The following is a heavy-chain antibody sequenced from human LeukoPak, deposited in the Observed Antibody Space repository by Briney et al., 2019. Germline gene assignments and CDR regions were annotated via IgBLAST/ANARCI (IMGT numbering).Heavy chain of an antibody. J-gene: IGHJ4*02. CDR2: IKQDGTEK. Sequence: PGGSLRLSCAASGLTFSSYWMTWVRQAPGKGLEWVANIKQDGTEKYYVDSVKGRFTISRDNAKNSLYLQMNSLRAEDTAVYYCARDSEWGLLRSDYWGQGTLVTVSS. CDR1: GLTFSSYW. CDR3: ARDSEWGLLRSDY. D-gene: IGHD1-26*01. V-gene: IGHV3-7*05.